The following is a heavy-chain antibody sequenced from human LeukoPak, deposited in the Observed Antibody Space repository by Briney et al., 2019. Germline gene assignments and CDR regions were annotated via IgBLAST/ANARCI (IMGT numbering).Heavy chain of an antibody. Sequence: GGSLRLSCAASGFTFSSYSMNWVRQAPGKGLEWVSSISSSSSYIYYADSVKGRFTISRDNARNSLYLQMNSLRAEDTAVYYCARGWDIVLVVYAYMDVWGKGTTVTVSS. CDR3: ARGWDIVLVVYAYMDV. V-gene: IGHV3-21*01. CDR2: ISSSSSYI. J-gene: IGHJ6*03. CDR1: GFTFSSYS. D-gene: IGHD2-8*02.